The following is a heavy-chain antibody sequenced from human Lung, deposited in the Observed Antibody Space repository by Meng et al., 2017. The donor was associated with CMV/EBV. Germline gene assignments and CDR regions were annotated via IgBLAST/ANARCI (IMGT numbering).Heavy chain of an antibody. CDR3: AKGLSGSYFSFDY. J-gene: IGHJ4*02. V-gene: IGHV3-23*01. CDR2: ISGSGGST. D-gene: IGHD1-26*01. CDR1: GFTFSSYA. Sequence: CAASGFTFSSYAMSWVRQAPGKGLEWVSAISGSGGSTYYADSVKGRFTISRDNSKNTLYLQMNSLRAEDTAVYYCAKGLSGSYFSFDYWGQGTLVTVSS.